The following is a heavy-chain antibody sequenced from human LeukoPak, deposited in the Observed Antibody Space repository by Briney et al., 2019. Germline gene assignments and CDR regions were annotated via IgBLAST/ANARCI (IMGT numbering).Heavy chain of an antibody. CDR2: ISYDGSNK. CDR3: ARGPYDILAGGAFDI. Sequence: GGSLRLSCAASGFTFSSYAMHWVRQAPGKGLEWVAVISYDGSNKYYADSVKGRFTISRDNAKNSLYLQMNSLRAEDTAVYYCARGPYDILAGGAFDIWGQGTMVTVSS. D-gene: IGHD3-9*01. CDR1: GFTFSSYA. J-gene: IGHJ3*02. V-gene: IGHV3-30-3*01.